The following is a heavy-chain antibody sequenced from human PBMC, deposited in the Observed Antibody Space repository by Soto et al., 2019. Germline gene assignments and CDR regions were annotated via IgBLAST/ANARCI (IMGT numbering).Heavy chain of an antibody. CDR3: AKTTVILDAFDI. CDR2: ISGSGGST. J-gene: IGHJ3*02. CDR1: GFTFSSYA. D-gene: IGHD4-17*01. Sequence: GGSLRLSCAAPGFTFSSYAMSWVRQAPGKGLEWVSAISGSGGSTYYADSVKGRFTISRDNSKNTLYLQMNSLRAEDTAVYYCAKTTVILDAFDIWGQGTMVTVSS. V-gene: IGHV3-23*01.